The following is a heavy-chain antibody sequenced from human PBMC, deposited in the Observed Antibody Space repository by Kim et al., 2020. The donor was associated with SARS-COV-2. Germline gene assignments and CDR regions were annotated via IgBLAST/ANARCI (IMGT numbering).Heavy chain of an antibody. CDR3: SREPRTQSWFDP. D-gene: IGHD2-2*01. CDR2: IKQDGSEK. Sequence: GGSLRLSCAASGFTFSSYWMSWVRQAPGKGLEWVANIKQDGSEKYYVDSVKGRFTISGDNAKNSLYLQMNSLRAEDTAVYYFSREPRTQSWFDPWGQGTLVTVSS. J-gene: IGHJ5*02. V-gene: IGHV3-7*01. CDR1: GFTFSSYW.